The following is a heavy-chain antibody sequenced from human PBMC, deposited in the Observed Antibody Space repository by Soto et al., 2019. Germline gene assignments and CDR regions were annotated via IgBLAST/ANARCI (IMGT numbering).Heavy chain of an antibody. CDR1: GFTFDDYT. D-gene: IGHD2-8*01. CDR2: ISWDGGST. CDR3: AKGTNTGDAFDI. J-gene: IGHJ3*02. V-gene: IGHV3-43*01. Sequence: GGSLRLSSAASGFTFDDYTMHWVRQAPGKGLEWVSLISWDGGSTYYADSVKGRFTISRDNSKNSLYLQMNSLRTEDTALYYCAKGTNTGDAFDIWGQGTMVTVSS.